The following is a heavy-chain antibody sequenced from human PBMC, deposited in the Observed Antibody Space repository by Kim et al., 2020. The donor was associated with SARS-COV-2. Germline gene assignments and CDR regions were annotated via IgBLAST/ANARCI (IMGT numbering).Heavy chain of an antibody. CDR2: IQQDGSAI. V-gene: IGHV3-7*01. Sequence: GGSLRLSCAASGFTFSHYWMNWVRQSPGKGLEWVAVIQQDGSAIYYLDSVKGRFTISRDNAKSSLLLQMHSLRAEDTAVYYCAGGSGWLIANWGQGTLV. CDR1: GFTFSHYW. D-gene: IGHD6-19*01. J-gene: IGHJ4*02. CDR3: AGGSGWLIAN.